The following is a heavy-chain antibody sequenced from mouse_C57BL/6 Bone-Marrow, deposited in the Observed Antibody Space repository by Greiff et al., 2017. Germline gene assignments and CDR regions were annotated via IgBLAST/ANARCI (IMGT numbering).Heavy chain of an antibody. D-gene: IGHD2-3*01. CDR2: IYPSDSET. J-gene: IGHJ2*01. V-gene: IGHV1-61*01. CDR3: ARFGYYTFFDY. Sequence: QVQLQQPGAELVRPGSSVKLSCKASGYTFTSYWMDWVKQRPGQGLEWIGNIYPSDSETHYNPKFKDKATLTVDKSSSTAYMQLSLLTSEDSAVYYCARFGYYTFFDYWGQGTTLTVSS. CDR1: GYTFTSYW.